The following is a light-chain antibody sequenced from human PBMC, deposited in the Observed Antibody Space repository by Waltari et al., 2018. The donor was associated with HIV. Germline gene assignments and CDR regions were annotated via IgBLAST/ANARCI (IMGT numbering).Light chain of an antibody. Sequence: DIVMTQSPDSLVVSLAERATINCKSSQSVLYSSNNKNYLAWYQQKPGQPPKLLISWASTRESGVPVRFSGSGSGTDFTLTISSLQAEDVAVYYCQQYYDTPWTFGQGTKVEIK. CDR1: QSVLYSSNNKNY. J-gene: IGKJ1*01. V-gene: IGKV4-1*01. CDR2: WAS. CDR3: QQYYDTPWT.